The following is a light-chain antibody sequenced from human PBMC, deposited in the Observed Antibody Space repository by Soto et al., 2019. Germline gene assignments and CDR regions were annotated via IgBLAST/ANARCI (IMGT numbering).Light chain of an antibody. CDR3: RSYASSRSGDV. CDR1: SSNIGAGYD. J-gene: IGLJ1*01. V-gene: IGLV1-40*01. Sequence: QSVLTQPPSVSGAPGQRVTISCTGSSSNIGAGYDVHWYQQLPGTAPKLLIYGNSNRPSGVPDRISGYKSGTSDSLAITGLQAEDEADYYCRSYASSRSGDVFGAGTKVTVL. CDR2: GNS.